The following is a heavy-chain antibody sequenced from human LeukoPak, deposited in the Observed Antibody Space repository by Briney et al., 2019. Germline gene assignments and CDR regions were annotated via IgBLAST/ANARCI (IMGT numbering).Heavy chain of an antibody. V-gene: IGHV3-7*01. Sequence: GGSLRLSCAASGFTFSNYWMQWFRQAPGKGLEWVANIRYDGSDKYYVDSVKGRFTISKDNAKNSLYLQMNSLRVDDTAVYYCARGDPDYWGQGTLVTVSS. CDR3: ARGDPDY. CDR1: GFTFSNYW. J-gene: IGHJ4*02. CDR2: IRYDGSDK.